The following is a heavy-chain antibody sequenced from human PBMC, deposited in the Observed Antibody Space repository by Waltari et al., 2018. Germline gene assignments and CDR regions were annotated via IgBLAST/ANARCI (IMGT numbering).Heavy chain of an antibody. J-gene: IGHJ6*02. D-gene: IGHD3-10*01. CDR3: ARKSFFTGAYYYYGMDV. V-gene: IGHV3-48*03. CDR2: INDVGTTP. Sequence: EAQLVISGGGLVQPGGSLRLSCAASGFTFSYYEMNWVRQAPGKGQESISYINDVGTTPHYADSVKGRFTISRDNAKNSLSLQMNSLRAEDTAVYYCARKSFFTGAYYYYGMDVWGQGTTVTVS. CDR1: GFTFSYYE.